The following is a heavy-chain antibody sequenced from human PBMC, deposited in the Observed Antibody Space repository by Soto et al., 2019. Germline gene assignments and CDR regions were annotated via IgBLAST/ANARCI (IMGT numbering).Heavy chain of an antibody. D-gene: IGHD2-15*01. Sequence: QVQLVESGGGVVQPGRSLRLSCAASGFTFSSYGMHWVRQAPGKGLEWVAVIWYDGSNKYYADSVKGRFTISTDNSKNTLYLQMNSPRAEDTAVYYCASVKYCSANSCYASFDIWGQGTMVTVSS. J-gene: IGHJ3*02. V-gene: IGHV3-33*01. CDR1: GFTFSSYG. CDR3: ASVKYCSANSCYASFDI. CDR2: IWYDGSNK.